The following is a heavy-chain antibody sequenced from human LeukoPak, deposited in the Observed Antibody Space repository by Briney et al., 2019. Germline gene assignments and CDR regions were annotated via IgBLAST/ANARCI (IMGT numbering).Heavy chain of an antibody. CDR1: GFNFNNYD. J-gene: IGHJ4*02. CDR2: IGTVADT. D-gene: IGHD3-16*01. CDR3: ARAWGGRGRSWGALDF. Sequence: TGGSLRLSCAASGFNFNNYDFHWVRQVAGKRLEWVAGIGTVADTFYPDSVMGRFTISRENAKNSFYLQMNSLRAGDTAVYYCARAWGGRGRSWGALDFWGQGILVTVSS. V-gene: IGHV3-13*01.